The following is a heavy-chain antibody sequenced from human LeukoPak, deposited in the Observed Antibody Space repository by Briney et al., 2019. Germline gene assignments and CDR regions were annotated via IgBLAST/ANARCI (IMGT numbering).Heavy chain of an antibody. D-gene: IGHD5-18*01. CDR2: ISWNSGSI. Sequence: PGGSLRLSCAASGFTFDEYAMHWVRQAPGKGLEWVSGISWNSGSIGYADSVKGRFTISRDNAKNSLYLQMNSLRAEDTALYYCAKDSGYSYGSLLYDYWGQGTLVTVSS. J-gene: IGHJ4*02. CDR3: AKDSGYSYGSLLYDY. CDR1: GFTFDEYA. V-gene: IGHV3-9*01.